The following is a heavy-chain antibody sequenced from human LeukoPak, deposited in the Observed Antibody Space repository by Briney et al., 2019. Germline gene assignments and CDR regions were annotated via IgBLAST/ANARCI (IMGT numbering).Heavy chain of an antibody. V-gene: IGHV3-30*02. CDR1: GFTFSNFG. J-gene: IGHJ4*02. Sequence: GGSLRLSCVASGFTFSNFGMHWVRQAPGKGLEWVAKIQTNGNDKYYADSVKGRFTISRDNSKKMVYLQMNSLRAEDTAVYYCGKDFSWSFDYWGQGTLVTVSS. CDR3: GKDFSWSFDY. CDR2: IQTNGNDK.